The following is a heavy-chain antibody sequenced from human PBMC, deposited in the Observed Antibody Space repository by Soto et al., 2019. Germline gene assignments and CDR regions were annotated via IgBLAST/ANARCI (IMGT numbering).Heavy chain of an antibody. CDR1: GFAFGTYA. J-gene: IGHJ6*02. CDR2: ISYDGGEK. Sequence: QVQLVESGGGVVQPGRSLRLSCATSGFAFGTYAMHWVRQAPGKGLEWLAVISYDGGEKFYADSVKGRFTISRDNYKSTLYLQMNSLRPEDTAVFYCTRDLVAGDYAYYYGMDVWGQGTKVNVSS. CDR3: TRDLVAGDYAYYYGMDV. D-gene: IGHD6-19*01. V-gene: IGHV3-30-3*01.